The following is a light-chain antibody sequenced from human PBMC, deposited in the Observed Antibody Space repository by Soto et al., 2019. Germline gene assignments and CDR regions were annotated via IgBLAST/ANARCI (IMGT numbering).Light chain of an antibody. CDR3: SSYTTSSTLVV. CDR2: DVS. CDR1: SSDVGAYNY. Sequence: QLVLTQPASVSGSPGQSITISCTGTSSDVGAYNYVSWYQQHPGKVPKLMIFDVSNRPSGVSNRFSGSKSGNTASLTISGLQAEDESDYYCSSYTTSSTLVVFGGGTKLTVL. V-gene: IGLV2-14*03. J-gene: IGLJ2*01.